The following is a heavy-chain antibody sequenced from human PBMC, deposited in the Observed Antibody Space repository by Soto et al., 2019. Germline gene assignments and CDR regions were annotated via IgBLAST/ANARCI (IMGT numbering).Heavy chain of an antibody. CDR3: ARDFYGVGY. CDR1: GFTFSSYW. J-gene: IGHJ4*02. D-gene: IGHD4-17*01. V-gene: IGHV3-74*01. CDR2: IKADASST. Sequence: EVQLVESGGGLVQPGGSLRLSCAASGFTFSSYWMHWVRQAPGKGLVWVSRIKADASSTDYADSVKGRFTISRDNGKDTLYLQMHSLRAEDAGVYYCARDFYGVGYWGQGTLVTVSS.